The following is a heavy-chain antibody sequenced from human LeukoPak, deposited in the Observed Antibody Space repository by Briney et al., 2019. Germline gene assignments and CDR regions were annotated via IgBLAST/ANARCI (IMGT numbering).Heavy chain of an antibody. J-gene: IGHJ4*02. D-gene: IGHD6-19*01. Sequence: GGSLRLSCAASGFTFSDYYMSWIRQAPGRGLEWVSAISGSGGSTYHADSVKGRFTISRDNSKNTLYLQMNSLRAEDTAVYYCAKVMVGYSSGWLTFDYWGQGTLVTVSS. V-gene: IGHV3-23*01. CDR1: GFTFSDYY. CDR3: AKVMVGYSSGWLTFDY. CDR2: ISGSGGST.